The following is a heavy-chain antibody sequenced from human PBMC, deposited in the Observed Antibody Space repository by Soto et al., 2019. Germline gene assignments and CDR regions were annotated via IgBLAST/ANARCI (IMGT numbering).Heavy chain of an antibody. CDR1: GGSVSSGSYY. V-gene: IGHV4-61*01. CDR3: ARDGYVHYYGSGRFGYYFDY. D-gene: IGHD3-10*01. CDR2: IYYSGST. Sequence: PSETLSLTCTVSGGSVSSGSYYWSWIRQPPGKGLEWIGYIYYSGSTNYNPSLKSRVTISVDTSKNQFSLKLSSVTAADTAVYYCARDGYVHYYGSGRFGYYFDYWGQGTLVTVSS. J-gene: IGHJ4*02.